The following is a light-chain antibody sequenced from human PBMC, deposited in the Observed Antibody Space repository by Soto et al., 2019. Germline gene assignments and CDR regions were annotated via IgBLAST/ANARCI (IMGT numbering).Light chain of an antibody. J-gene: IGLJ3*02. Sequence: QSVLTQPPSVSGAPGQRVTISCTGSSSNIGAGYDVHWYQQLPGTAPKLLIYGNSNRPSGVPDRFSGSKSGTSASLAITGLQAEDEADYYCQSFDSSLSNSWLFGGGTKVTVL. CDR2: GNS. CDR3: QSFDSSLSNSWL. V-gene: IGLV1-40*01. CDR1: SSNIGAGYD.